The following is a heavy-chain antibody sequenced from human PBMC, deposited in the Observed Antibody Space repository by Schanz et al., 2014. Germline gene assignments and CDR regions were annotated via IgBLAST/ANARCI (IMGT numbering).Heavy chain of an antibody. CDR3: ARDGVDAAAGGNY. V-gene: IGHV1-46*03. CDR1: GYTFTSHG. Sequence: QVQLVQSGAEVKKPGASVKVSCKASGYTFTSHGISWVRQAPGQGLEWMGMINPSGGSTTYAQKFQGRVTMTRDTSTSTVYMELSSLRSEDMAVYYCARDGVDAAAGGNYWGQGTLVTVSS. J-gene: IGHJ4*02. D-gene: IGHD6-13*01. CDR2: INPSGGST.